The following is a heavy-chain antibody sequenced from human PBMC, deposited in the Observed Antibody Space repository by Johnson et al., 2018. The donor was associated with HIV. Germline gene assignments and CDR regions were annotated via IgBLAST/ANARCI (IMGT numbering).Heavy chain of an antibody. J-gene: IGHJ3*02. CDR2: ISYDGSNK. CDR3: AREGYSYGYDAFDI. D-gene: IGHD5-18*01. CDR1: GFSFSSSG. V-gene: IGHV3-30*03. Sequence: QVHLVESGGGLVQPGGSLRLSCAASGFSFSSSGMHWVRQAPGKGLEWVAVISYDGSNKHYADSVKGRFTISRDNSKNTLYLQMNSLRAEDTAVYYCAREGYSYGYDAFDIWGQGTMVTVSS.